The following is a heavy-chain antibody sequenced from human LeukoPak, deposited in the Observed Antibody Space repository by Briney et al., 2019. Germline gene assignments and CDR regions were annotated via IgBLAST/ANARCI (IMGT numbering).Heavy chain of an antibody. Sequence: GGSLRLSCAASGFTFSSYGMHWVRQAPGKGLEWVAFIRYDGSNKYYADSVKGRFTISRDNSKNTLYLQMNSLRAEDTAVYYCAKPRIMVSSYYFDYWGQGTLVTVSS. V-gene: IGHV3-30*02. CDR2: IRYDGSNK. J-gene: IGHJ4*02. CDR3: AKPRIMVSSYYFDY. CDR1: GFTFSSYG. D-gene: IGHD2-8*01.